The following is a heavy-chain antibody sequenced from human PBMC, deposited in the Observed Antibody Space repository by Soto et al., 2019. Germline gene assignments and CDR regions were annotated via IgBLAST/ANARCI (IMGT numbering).Heavy chain of an antibody. D-gene: IGHD3-3*01. CDR1: GGTLSSFINYP. J-gene: IGHJ4*02. V-gene: IGHV1-69*06. Sequence: GASVKVSCKASGGTLSSFINYPINWVRQAPGQGLERMGGIVPNVGTVNYAQKFQGRVTITADKSTGTAYMELSSLRSEDTALYYCARRDTSGFLRYFDNWGQGTLVTVSS. CDR2: IVPNVGTV. CDR3: ARRDTSGFLRYFDN.